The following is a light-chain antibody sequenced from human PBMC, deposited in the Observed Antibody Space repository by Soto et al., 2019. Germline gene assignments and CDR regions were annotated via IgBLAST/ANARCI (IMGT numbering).Light chain of an antibody. Sequence: SALTQPRPVSGSPGQSVTISCTGTSSDVGGYNYVSWYQQHPGKAPKLMIYDVRKRPSAVPDRFSRSKSGNTASLTISGLQAEDEPDYYGCSYAGSYISVFAHALKVAVL. CDR1: SSDVGGYNY. J-gene: IGLJ1*01. CDR3: CSYAGSYISV. V-gene: IGLV2-11*01. CDR2: DVR.